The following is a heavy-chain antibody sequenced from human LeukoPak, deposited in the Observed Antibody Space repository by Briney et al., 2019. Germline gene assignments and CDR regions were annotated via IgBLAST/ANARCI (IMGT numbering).Heavy chain of an antibody. CDR1: GGSISSGIYY. CDR2: IYYSGNT. Sequence: PSETLSLTCTVSGGSISSGIYYWGWIRQPPGKGLEWIESIYYSGNTYYSPSLKSRVTISIDTSKNQFSLKLSSVTAADTAVYYCARHSYYYDGTSYFHSFDYWGLGTLVTVSS. V-gene: IGHV4-39*01. CDR3: ARHSYYYDGTSYFHSFDY. D-gene: IGHD3-22*01. J-gene: IGHJ4*02.